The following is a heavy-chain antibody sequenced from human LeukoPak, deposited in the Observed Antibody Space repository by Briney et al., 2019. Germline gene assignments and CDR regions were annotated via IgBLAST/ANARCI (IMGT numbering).Heavy chain of an antibody. CDR2: ISGDGGST. V-gene: IGHV3-43*02. Sequence: GGSLRLSCAASGFTFDDYAMHWVRQAPGKGLEWVSLISGDGGSTYYADSVKGRFTISRDNSRNSLYLQMNSLRTEDTALYYCAKTAYDFWSGQSPFNWFDPWGQGTLVTVSS. D-gene: IGHD3-3*01. CDR3: AKTAYDFWSGQSPFNWFDP. J-gene: IGHJ5*02. CDR1: GFTFDDYA.